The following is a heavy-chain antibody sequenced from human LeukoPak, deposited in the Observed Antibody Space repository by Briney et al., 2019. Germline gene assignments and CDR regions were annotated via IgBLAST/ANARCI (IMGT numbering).Heavy chain of an antibody. CDR3: ALHTRITMIVVVIDAFDI. D-gene: IGHD3-22*01. Sequence: EASVKVSCKASGYTFTSYAMHWVRQAPGQRLEWMGWSNAGNGNTKYSQEFQGRVTITRDTSASTAYMELSSLRSEDTAVYYCALHTRITMIVVVIDAFDIWGQGTMVIVSS. J-gene: IGHJ3*02. V-gene: IGHV1-3*02. CDR2: SNAGNGNT. CDR1: GYTFTSYA.